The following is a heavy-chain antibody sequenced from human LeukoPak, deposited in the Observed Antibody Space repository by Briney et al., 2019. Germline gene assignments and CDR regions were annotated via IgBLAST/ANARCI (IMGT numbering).Heavy chain of an antibody. V-gene: IGHV4-34*01. Sequence: SETLSLTCAVYGGSFSGYYWSWIRQPPGKGLEWIGEINHSGSTNYNPSLKSRVTISVDTSKNQFSLKLSSVTAADTAVYYCSYGYGSGSSPGAFDIWGQGTMVTVSS. CDR1: GGSFSGYY. CDR3: SYGYGSGSSPGAFDI. CDR2: INHSGST. D-gene: IGHD3-10*01. J-gene: IGHJ3*02.